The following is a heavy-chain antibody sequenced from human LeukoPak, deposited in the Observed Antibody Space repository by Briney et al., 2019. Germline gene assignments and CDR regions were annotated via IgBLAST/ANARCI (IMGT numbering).Heavy chain of an antibody. CDR2: IYSGGTT. V-gene: IGHV3-66*01. CDR3: ARDAEGIDAFDI. Sequence: GGSLRLSCAASGFTVSSNYMSWVRQAPGKGLGWVSVIYSGGTTYYADSVKGRFTISRDNSKNPLYLQMNSLRAEDTAVYYCARDAEGIDAFDIWGQGTMVTVSS. CDR1: GFTVSSNY. J-gene: IGHJ3*02.